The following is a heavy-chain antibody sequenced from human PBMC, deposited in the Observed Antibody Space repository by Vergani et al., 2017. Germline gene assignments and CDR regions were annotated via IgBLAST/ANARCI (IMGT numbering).Heavy chain of an antibody. V-gene: IGHV3-21*01. CDR1: GFTFSSYA. CDR3: ARSYCSGGSCHSPREAFDI. D-gene: IGHD2-15*01. Sequence: EVQLLESGGGLVQPGGSLRLSCAASGFTFSSYAMSWVRQAPGKGLEWVSSISSSSSYIYYADSVKGRFTISRDNAKNSLYLQMNSLRAEDTAVYYCARSYCSGGSCHSPREAFDIWGQGTMVTVSS. J-gene: IGHJ3*02. CDR2: ISSSSSYI.